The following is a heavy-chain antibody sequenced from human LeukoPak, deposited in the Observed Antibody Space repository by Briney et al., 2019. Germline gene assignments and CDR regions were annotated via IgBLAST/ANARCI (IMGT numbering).Heavy chain of an antibody. Sequence: PSETLSLTCIVSGDFVRNSNYYWDWIRQSPGNGLEWFVKIYYRGRTYYNPTLKTRVSMSVDTTKNHCSLKLTSVTAVDTAVYYCARRRYYDGSGYLDWGQGTLVIVS. J-gene: IGHJ1*01. CDR3: ARRRYYDGSGYLD. CDR1: GDFVRNSNYY. CDR2: IYYRGRT. V-gene: IGHV4-39*01. D-gene: IGHD3-22*01.